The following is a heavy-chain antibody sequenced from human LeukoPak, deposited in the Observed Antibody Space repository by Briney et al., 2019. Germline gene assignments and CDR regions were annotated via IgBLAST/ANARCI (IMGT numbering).Heavy chain of an antibody. CDR1: GFTFSSYG. CDR2: ISYDGSNK. CDR3: AKPYSSGWSRHFDY. D-gene: IGHD6-19*01. Sequence: PGGSLRLSCAASGFTFSSYGMHWVRQAPGKGLEWVAVISYDGSNKYYADSVKGRFTISRDNSKNTLYLQMNSLRGDDTAVYYCAKPYSSGWSRHFDYWGQGTLVTVSS. J-gene: IGHJ4*02. V-gene: IGHV3-30*18.